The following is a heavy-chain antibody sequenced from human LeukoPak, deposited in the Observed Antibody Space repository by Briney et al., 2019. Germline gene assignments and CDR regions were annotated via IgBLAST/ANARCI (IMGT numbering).Heavy chain of an antibody. Sequence: SETLSLTCTVSGGSISTSSYYWAWIRQPPGRGLEWIGIIYYTGTTRYNPSLESRVTISVDTSKSQFSLNLTSVTAADTAVFYCASWTYGVRGPITGGAFDIWSQGTMVTVSS. J-gene: IGHJ3*02. V-gene: IGHV4-39*07. D-gene: IGHD3-10*01. CDR3: ASWTYGVRGPITGGAFDI. CDR2: IYYTGTT. CDR1: GGSISTSSYY.